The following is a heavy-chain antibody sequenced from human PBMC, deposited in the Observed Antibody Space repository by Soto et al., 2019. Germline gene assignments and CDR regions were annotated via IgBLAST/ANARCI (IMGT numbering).Heavy chain of an antibody. Sequence: KASETLSLTCTVSGGSISSGGYYWSWIRQHPGKGLEWIGYIYYSGSTCYNPSLKSRVTISVDTSKNQFSLKLSSVTAADTAVYYCARVPYYYGMDVWGQGTTVTVS. J-gene: IGHJ6*02. CDR2: IYYSGST. V-gene: IGHV4-31*03. CDR1: GGSISSGGYY. CDR3: ARVPYYYGMDV.